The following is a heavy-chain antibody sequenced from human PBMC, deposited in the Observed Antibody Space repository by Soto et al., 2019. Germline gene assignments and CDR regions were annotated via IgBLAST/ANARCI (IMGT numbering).Heavy chain of an antibody. CDR1: GYSFTTYW. D-gene: IGHD5-18*01. CDR3: ARQESSYGYNGMDV. J-gene: IGHJ6*02. V-gene: IGHV5-51*01. CDR2: IYPGDSDT. Sequence: PGESLKISCEGSGYSFTTYWIAWVRQMPGKGLEWMGIIYPGDSDTRYSPSFQGQVTISADKSISTAYLQWSSLKASDTAIYYCARQESSYGYNGMDVWGPGTTVTVSS.